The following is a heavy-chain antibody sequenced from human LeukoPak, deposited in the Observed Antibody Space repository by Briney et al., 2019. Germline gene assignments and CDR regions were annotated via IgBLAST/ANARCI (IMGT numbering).Heavy chain of an antibody. J-gene: IGHJ4*02. Sequence: SSETLSLTCAVYGGSFSGYYWSWIRQPPGKGLEWIGEINHSGSTNYNPSLKSRVTISVDTSKNQFSLKLSSVTAADTAVYYCAGGGLRLGELSFGPLDYWGQGTLVTVSS. CDR3: AGGGLRLGELSFGPLDY. CDR2: INHSGST. D-gene: IGHD3-16*02. CDR1: GGSFSGYY. V-gene: IGHV4-34*01.